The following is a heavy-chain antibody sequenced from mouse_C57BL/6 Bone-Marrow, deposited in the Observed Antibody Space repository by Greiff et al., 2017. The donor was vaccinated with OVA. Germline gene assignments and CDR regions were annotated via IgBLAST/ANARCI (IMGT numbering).Heavy chain of an antibody. CDR1: GFTIKNNY. D-gene: IGHD1-1*01. CDR3: ALYYGRSRYYFDY. Sequence: VQLQQSVAELVRPGASVKLSCTASGFTIKNNYMHWVKQRPDQSLEWIASIDPACGNTYYAPKFQGQATITADTASNTAYLQLSSLTSEDTAIYYCALYYGRSRYYFDYWGQGTTLTVSS. V-gene: IGHV14-3*01. CDR2: IDPACGNT. J-gene: IGHJ2*01.